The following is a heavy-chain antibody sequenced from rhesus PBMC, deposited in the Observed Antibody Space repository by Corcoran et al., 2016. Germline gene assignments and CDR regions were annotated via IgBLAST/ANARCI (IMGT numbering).Heavy chain of an antibody. CDR3: VRGGYSGYADFDY. J-gene: IGHJ4*01. CDR1: GFTFSDYY. Sequence: EVQLVESGGGLAKPGGSLRLSCAASGFTFSDYYMEWVRQAPGKGLECVSRISKCGGSTWYADAVKCIFTSSRENAKNTLYLQMNSLRAEDTAVYYCVRGGYSGYADFDYWGQGVLVTVSS. V-gene: IGHV3-178*01. CDR2: ISKCGGST. D-gene: IGHD5-30*01.